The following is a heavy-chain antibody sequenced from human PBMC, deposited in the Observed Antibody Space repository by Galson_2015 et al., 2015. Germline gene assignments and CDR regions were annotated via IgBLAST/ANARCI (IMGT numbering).Heavy chain of an antibody. Sequence: CAISGDSVSRHSAAWKWIRQSPSRGLEWLGRTYYRSKWYYDYAISLKSRININPDTSNNHFSLQLNSVTPEDTALYYCVREGTGWSFDYWGQGTLVTVSA. CDR1: GDSVSRHSAA. CDR2: TYYRSKWYY. CDR3: VREGTGWSFDY. D-gene: IGHD6-19*01. V-gene: IGHV6-1*01. J-gene: IGHJ4*02.